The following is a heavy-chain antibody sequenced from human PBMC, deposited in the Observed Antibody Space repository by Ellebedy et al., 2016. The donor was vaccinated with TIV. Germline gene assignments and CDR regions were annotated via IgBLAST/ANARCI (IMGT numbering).Heavy chain of an antibody. CDR2: IYQDGGVQ. CDR1: GFSFRSYW. Sequence: GGPLRLSCAASGFSFRSYWMSWVRQAPGKGLEWVANIYQDGGVQYYVDSVKGRFTISRDNADNSLFLQMNSLRAEDTAVYYCARRGSYGDYAVQINSWFDTWGRGTLVAVSS. J-gene: IGHJ5*02. D-gene: IGHD3-16*01. V-gene: IGHV3-7*01. CDR3: ARRGSYGDYAVQINSWFDT.